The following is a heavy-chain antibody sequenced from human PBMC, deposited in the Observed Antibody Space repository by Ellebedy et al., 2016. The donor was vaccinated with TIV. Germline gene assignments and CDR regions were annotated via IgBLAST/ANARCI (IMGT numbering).Heavy chain of an antibody. D-gene: IGHD4-17*01. CDR3: ARFSGTTVTTGFFDY. CDR1: GFTFDDYG. CDR2: INWNGGST. Sequence: GESLKISCAASGFTFDDYGMSWVRQAPGKGLEWVSGINWNGGSTGYADSVRGRFTIFRDNAKNSLYLEMNSLRGEDTALYYGARFSGTTVTTGFFDYWGQGTLVTVSS. V-gene: IGHV3-20*04. J-gene: IGHJ4*02.